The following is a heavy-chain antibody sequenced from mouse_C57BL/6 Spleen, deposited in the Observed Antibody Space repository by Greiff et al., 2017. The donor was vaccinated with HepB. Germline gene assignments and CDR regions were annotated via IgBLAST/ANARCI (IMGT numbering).Heavy chain of an antibody. CDR1: GFTFTDYY. J-gene: IGHJ1*03. CDR3: ASYSNPYWYFDV. D-gene: IGHD2-1*01. Sequence: DVKLVESGGGLVQPGGSLSLSCAASGFTFTDYYMSWVRQPPGKALEWLGFIRNKANGYTTEYSASVKGRFTISRDNSQSILYLQMNALRAEDSATYYCASYSNPYWYFDVWGTGTTVTVSS. CDR2: IRNKANGYTT. V-gene: IGHV7-3*01.